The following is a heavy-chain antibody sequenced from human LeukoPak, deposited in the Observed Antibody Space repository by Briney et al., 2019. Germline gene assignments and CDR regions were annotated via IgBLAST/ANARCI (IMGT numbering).Heavy chain of an antibody. CDR3: ARDLRPGKVRGVIMY. CDR1: GFTFSSYA. CDR2: ISYDGSNK. Sequence: GRSLRLSCAASGFTFSSYAMHWVRQAPGKGLEWVAVISYDGSNKYYADSVKGRFTISRDNSKNTLYLQMNSLRAEDTAVYYCARDLRPGKVRGVIMYWGQGTLVTVSS. V-gene: IGHV3-30-3*01. J-gene: IGHJ4*02. D-gene: IGHD3-10*01.